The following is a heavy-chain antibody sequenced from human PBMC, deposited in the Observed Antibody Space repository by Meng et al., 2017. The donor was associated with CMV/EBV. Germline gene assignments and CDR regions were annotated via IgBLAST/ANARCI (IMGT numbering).Heavy chain of an antibody. J-gene: IGHJ4*02. CDR2: IYYSGST. V-gene: IGHV4-39*01. CDR1: GGSISSSSYY. CDR3: ARHKGASSSWRGGFDY. D-gene: IGHD6-13*01. Sequence: GSLRLSCTVSGGSISSSSYYWGWIRQPPGKGLEWIGSIYYSGSTYYNPSLKSRVTISVDTSKNQFSLKLSSVTAADTAVYYCARHKGASSSWRGGFDYLGQGTLVTVSS.